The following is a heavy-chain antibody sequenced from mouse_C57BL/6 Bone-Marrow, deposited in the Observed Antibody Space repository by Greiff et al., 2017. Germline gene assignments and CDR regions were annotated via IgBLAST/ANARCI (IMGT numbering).Heavy chain of an antibody. CDR2: IYPSDSET. D-gene: IGHD1-1*01. CDR1: GYTFTSYW. Sequence: VQLQQPGAELVRPGSSVKLSCKASGYTFTSYWMDWVKQRPGQGLEWIGNIYPSDSETHYNQKFKDKATLTVDKSSSTAYMQLSSLTSEDSAVYYCARAYYYGSSGGVDYWGQGTSVTVSS. CDR3: ARAYYYGSSGGVDY. V-gene: IGHV1-61*01. J-gene: IGHJ4*01.